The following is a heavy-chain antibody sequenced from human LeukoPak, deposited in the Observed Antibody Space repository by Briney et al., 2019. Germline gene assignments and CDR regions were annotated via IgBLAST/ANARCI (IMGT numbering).Heavy chain of an antibody. J-gene: IGHJ4*02. V-gene: IGHV3-23*01. D-gene: IGHD1-26*01. Sequence: GESLKISCTASGLNFRSYALSWVRPAPGKGLEWVSGIRDNDFSTYYADSGKGRFTISRDNSKSPVYLQMNSLRAEDPAVYYCARSSGNYWAAPFDYWGQGTLVTVSS. CDR1: GLNFRSYA. CDR3: ARSSGNYWAAPFDY. CDR2: IRDNDFST.